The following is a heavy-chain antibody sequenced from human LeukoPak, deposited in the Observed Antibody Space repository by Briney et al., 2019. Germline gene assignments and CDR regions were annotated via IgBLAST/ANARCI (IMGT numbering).Heavy chain of an antibody. CDR3: ATDQPIAVAGIYYNYGMDV. CDR1: GYTLTELS. J-gene: IGHJ6*02. Sequence: GSVKVSCKVSGYTLTELSMHWVRQAPGKGLEWMGGFDPEDGGTIYAQKFQGKVTMTEDTSTDTAYMELSSLRSEDTAVYYCATDQPIAVAGIYYNYGMDVWGQGTAVTVSS. D-gene: IGHD6-19*01. V-gene: IGHV1-24*01. CDR2: FDPEDGGT.